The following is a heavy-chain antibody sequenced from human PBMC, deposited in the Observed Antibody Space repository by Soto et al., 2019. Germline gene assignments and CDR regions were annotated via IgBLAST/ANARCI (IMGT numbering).Heavy chain of an antibody. J-gene: IGHJ6*03. V-gene: IGHV4-31*03. Sequence: SETLSLTCTVSGGSISSGGYYWSWIRQHPGKGLEWIGYIYYSGSTYYNPSLKSRVTISVDTSKNQFSLKLSSVTAADTAVYYCARDAPGGGSSSRNYMDVWGEGTTVTVSS. D-gene: IGHD6-6*01. CDR2: IYYSGST. CDR1: GGSISSGGYY. CDR3: ARDAPGGGSSSRNYMDV.